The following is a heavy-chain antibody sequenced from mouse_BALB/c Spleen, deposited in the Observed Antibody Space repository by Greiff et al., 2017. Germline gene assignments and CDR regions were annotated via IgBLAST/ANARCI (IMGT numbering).Heavy chain of an antibody. Sequence: QVQLQQPGSVLVRPGALVKLSCKASGYTFTSSWMHWAKQRPGQGLEWIGEIHPNSGNTNYNEKFKGKATLTVDTSSSTAYVDLSSLTSEDSAVYCCAKRWYDNYAMDYWGQGTSGTVSS. CDR3: AKRWYDNYAMDY. J-gene: IGHJ4*01. V-gene: IGHV1S130*01. CDR2: IHPNSGNT. CDR1: GYTFTSSW. D-gene: IGHD1-1*02.